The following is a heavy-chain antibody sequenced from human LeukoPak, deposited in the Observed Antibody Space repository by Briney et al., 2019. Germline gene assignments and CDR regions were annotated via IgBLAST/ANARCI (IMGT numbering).Heavy chain of an antibody. CDR2: FDPEDGET. V-gene: IGHV1-24*01. CDR1: GYTVTELS. CDR3: ATDPRYSSGWYNWFDP. J-gene: IGHJ5*02. D-gene: IGHD6-19*01. Sequence: GASVKVSCKVSGYTVTELSMHWVRQAPGKGLEWMGGFDPEDGETIYAQKFQGRVTMTEDTSTDTAYMELSSLRSEDTAVYYCATDPRYSSGWYNWFDPWGQGTLVTVSS.